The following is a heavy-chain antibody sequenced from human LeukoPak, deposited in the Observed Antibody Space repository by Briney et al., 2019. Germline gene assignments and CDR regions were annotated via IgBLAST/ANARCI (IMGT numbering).Heavy chain of an antibody. D-gene: IGHD6-6*01. J-gene: IGHJ4*02. CDR3: ARKSIAARRADFFY. CDR2: VNSNMGGT. Sequence: GAAVQVSCKASVYTSTESAIRSMRRAPGQGMEWRGWVNSNMGGTRYAQKPQCRATPTRDTTTTTAFMELNRPTSGDPAAHYSARKSIAARRADFFYWGEGTVVTVSS. V-gene: IGHV1-2*02. CDR1: VYTSTESA.